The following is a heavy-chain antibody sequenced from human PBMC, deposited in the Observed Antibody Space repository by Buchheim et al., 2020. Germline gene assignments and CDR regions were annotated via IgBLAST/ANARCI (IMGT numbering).Heavy chain of an antibody. CDR3: ASFAAETTTAAEYFQH. V-gene: IGHV1-69*08. CDR2: IIPILGTP. J-gene: IGHJ1*01. Sequence: QVQLVQSGAEVKKPGSSVKVSCKASGGNLSSYIISWVRQAPGQGLEWMGRIIPILGTPTYAQRFQGRVTITADKSTNTAYMELSSLRSEDTAVYYCASFAAETTTAAEYFQHWGQGTL. CDR1: GGNLSSYI. D-gene: IGHD4-11*01.